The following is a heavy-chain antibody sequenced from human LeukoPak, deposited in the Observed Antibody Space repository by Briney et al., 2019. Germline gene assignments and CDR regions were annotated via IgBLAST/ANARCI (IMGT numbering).Heavy chain of an antibody. D-gene: IGHD3-22*01. CDR1: GYIFSNHW. CDR2: IYPGDSDT. CDR3: ARVSSGYGEYYFDY. Sequence: GESLKISCKGSGYIFSNHWIGWVRQMPGKGLEWMGIIYPGDSDTRYSPSFQGQVTISADKSISTAYLQWSSLKASDTAMYYCARVSSGYGEYYFDYWGQGTLVTVSS. V-gene: IGHV5-51*01. J-gene: IGHJ4*02.